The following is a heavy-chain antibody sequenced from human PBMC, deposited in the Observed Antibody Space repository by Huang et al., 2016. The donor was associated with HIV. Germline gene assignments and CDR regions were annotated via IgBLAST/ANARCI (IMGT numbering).Heavy chain of an antibody. CDR1: GYTFNGYW. CDR2: IYPGDSDT. J-gene: IGHJ3*02. Sequence: EVQLVQSGAVVKKPGESLKISCKGSGYTFNGYWIGWVRQMPGKGLEWMGIIYPGDSDTTYSPSFQGQVTISADKSISTDYLQWSGLKASDTAMYYCARQGVGDFVVEPTGLGAFDIWGQGTMVTVSS. V-gene: IGHV5-51*01. D-gene: IGHD2-2*01. CDR3: ARQGVGDFVVEPTGLGAFDI.